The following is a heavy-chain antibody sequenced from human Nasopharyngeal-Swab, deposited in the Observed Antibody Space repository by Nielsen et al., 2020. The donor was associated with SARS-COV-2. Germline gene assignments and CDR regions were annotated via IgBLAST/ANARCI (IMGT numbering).Heavy chain of an antibody. J-gene: IGHJ3*02. D-gene: IGHD2-15*01. Sequence: VRQMPGKGLARVSSISSSSSYIYYADSVKGRFTISRDNAKNSLYLQMNSLRAEDTAVYYCARDCSGGSCYSVVDDAFDIWGQGTMVTVSS. CDR2: ISSSSSYI. CDR3: ARDCSGGSCYSVVDDAFDI. V-gene: IGHV3-21*01.